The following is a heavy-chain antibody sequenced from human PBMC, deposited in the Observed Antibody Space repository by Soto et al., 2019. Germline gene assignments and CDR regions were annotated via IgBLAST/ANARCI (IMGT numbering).Heavy chain of an antibody. CDR3: ARGAECRGYCLKKFTWLDP. Sequence: SVQVSGEASGGSFSTYAFSWVRRAPGHGLEWMGGIIPIFDSPYYAQSFQGRVTIAADRSTSTVYMELSSLTPEDTAVYYCARGAECRGYCLKKFTWLDPWGQGTLVTVSS. CDR1: GGSFSTYA. D-gene: IGHD2-15*01. J-gene: IGHJ5*02. CDR2: IIPIFDSP. V-gene: IGHV1-69*06.